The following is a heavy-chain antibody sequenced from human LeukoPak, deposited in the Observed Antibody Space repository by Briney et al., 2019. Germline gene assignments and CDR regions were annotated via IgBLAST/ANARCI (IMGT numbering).Heavy chain of an antibody. CDR1: GFTFSSYW. V-gene: IGHV3-74*01. Sequence: PGGSLRLSRAASGFTFSSYWMHWVRQAPGKGLVWVSRINSDGSSTTYADSVKGRFTISRDNDKNTLYLQMNSLRAEDTGVYFCARVFSGWYFYFDNWGQGTLVTVSS. CDR3: ARVFSGWYFYFDN. J-gene: IGHJ4*02. CDR2: INSDGSST. D-gene: IGHD6-19*01.